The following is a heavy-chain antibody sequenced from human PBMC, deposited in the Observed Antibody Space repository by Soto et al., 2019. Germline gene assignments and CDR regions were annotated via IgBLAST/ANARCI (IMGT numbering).Heavy chain of an antibody. CDR2: INHSGST. J-gene: IGHJ4*02. CDR1: EGHIGDFD. Sequence: VFEGHIGDFDVRRIIQHQGKGLEWSGEINHSGSTNYNPSLKSRVTISVDTSKNQFSLKLSSVAAADTAVYYCARRHDFWSGYFDYWGQGTLVTVSS. CDR3: ARRHDFWSGYFDY. D-gene: IGHD3-3*01. V-gene: IGHV4-34*01.